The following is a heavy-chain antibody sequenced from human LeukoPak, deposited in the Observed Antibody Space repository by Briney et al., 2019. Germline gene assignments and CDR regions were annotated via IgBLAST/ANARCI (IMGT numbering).Heavy chain of an antibody. Sequence: GGSLRLSRAASGFTFGSYAMSWVRQAPGKGLEWVSDINGSGGSTYYTDSVKGRFTISRDNYKNTLYLQMNSLRAEDTAIYYCAKKYSTGLDPWGQGTLVTVSS. CDR3: AKKYSTGLDP. J-gene: IGHJ5*02. CDR2: INGSGGST. D-gene: IGHD1-26*01. CDR1: GFTFGSYA. V-gene: IGHV3-23*01.